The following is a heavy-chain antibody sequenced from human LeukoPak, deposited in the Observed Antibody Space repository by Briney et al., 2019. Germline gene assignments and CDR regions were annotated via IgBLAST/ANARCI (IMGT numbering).Heavy chain of an antibody. V-gene: IGHV1-69*04. Sequence: GASVKVSCKASGGIFIIYAISWVRQAPGQGLEWMGRIIPILGIANYAQKFQGRVTITADKSTSTAYMDLSSLRSEDTAVYYCARDLPPYYFDYWGQGTLVTVSS. J-gene: IGHJ4*02. CDR2: IIPILGIA. CDR3: ARDLPPYYFDY. CDR1: GGIFIIYA.